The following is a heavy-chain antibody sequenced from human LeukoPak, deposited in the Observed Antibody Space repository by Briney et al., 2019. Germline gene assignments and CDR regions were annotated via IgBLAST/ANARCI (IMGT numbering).Heavy chain of an antibody. CDR2: ISGSGGSA. J-gene: IGHJ4*02. D-gene: IGHD5-18*01. CDR3: AKTYRGYSYVGDFDY. CDR1: GFTFSSLA. Sequence: GGSRRLSRAASGFTFSSLAMSGVGQAQGKGLEGVSGISGSGGSAYYADSVKGRFTISRDNSKNTLYLQMNSLRAEDTAVYYCAKTYRGYSYVGDFDYWGQGTLVTVSS. V-gene: IGHV3-23*01.